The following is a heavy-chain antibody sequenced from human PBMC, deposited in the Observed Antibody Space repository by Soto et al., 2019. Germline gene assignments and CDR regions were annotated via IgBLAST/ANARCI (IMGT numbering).Heavy chain of an antibody. CDR1: GFTFSSYA. D-gene: IGHD2-15*01. CDR2: ISGSGSST. CDR3: AKVLRYCSGGSCSVQHDH. V-gene: IGHV3-23*01. Sequence: EVQLLESGGGLVQPGGSLRRSCAASGFTFSSYAMSLVRQAPGKGLEWVSGISGSGSSTYYADSVKGRFAISRDNSKNTLYLQMNSLRVEDTAIYYCAKVLRYCSGGSCSVQHDHWGQGTLVTVSS. J-gene: IGHJ4*02.